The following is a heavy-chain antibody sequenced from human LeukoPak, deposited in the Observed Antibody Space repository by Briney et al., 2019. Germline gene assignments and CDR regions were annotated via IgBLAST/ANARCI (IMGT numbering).Heavy chain of an antibody. V-gene: IGHV4-38-2*02. J-gene: IGHJ4*02. CDR1: GYSISSGYY. Sequence: KPSETLSLTCAVSGYSISSGYYWGWIRPSPGKGLEWIGRIDRSGNTYYNPPLKSRVAISVDTSSNQFSLRLTSVTAADTAVYYCTREDYWGQGTLVTVSS. CDR3: TREDY. CDR2: IDRSGNT.